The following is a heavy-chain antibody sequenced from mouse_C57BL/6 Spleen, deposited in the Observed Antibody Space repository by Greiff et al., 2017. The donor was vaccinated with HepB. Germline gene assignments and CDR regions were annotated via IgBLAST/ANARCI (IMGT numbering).Heavy chain of an antibody. D-gene: IGHD1-1*01. J-gene: IGHJ4*01. V-gene: IGHV1-72*01. CDR3: ARVYYYGSSPHYYAMDY. Sequence: VQLQQPGAELVKPGASVKLSCKASGYTFTSYWMHWVKQRPGRGLEWIGRIDPNSGGTKYNEKFKSKATLTVDKPSSTAYMQLSSLTSEDSAVYYCARVYYYGSSPHYYAMDYWGQGTSVTVSS. CDR2: IDPNSGGT. CDR1: GYTFTSYW.